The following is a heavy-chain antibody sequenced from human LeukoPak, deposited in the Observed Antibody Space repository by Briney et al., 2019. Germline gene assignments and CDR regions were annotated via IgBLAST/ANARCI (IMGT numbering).Heavy chain of an antibody. CDR2: IYSGGST. D-gene: IGHD3-3*01. Sequence: PGGSLRLSCAASGLTVSSTYMSWVRQPPGQGLEWVSVIYSGGSTYYADSVKGRFTISRDNAKTTLYLQMNSLRAEHTAVYYCARDLLEWYFDYWGQGTLVTVSS. CDR3: ARDLLEWYFDY. J-gene: IGHJ4*02. CDR1: GLTVSSTY. V-gene: IGHV3-66*01.